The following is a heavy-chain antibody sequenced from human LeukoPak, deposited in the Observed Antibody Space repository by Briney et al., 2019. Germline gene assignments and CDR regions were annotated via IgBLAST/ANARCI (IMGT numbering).Heavy chain of an antibody. CDR1: GFTFSSYA. CDR3: AKVRGVYCSSPACYYYDS. D-gene: IGHD2-2*01. Sequence: PGGSLRLSCGASGFTFSSYAMSWVRQTPGRGLEWVAGVSPSGGRTLYADSVEGRFTISRDNSNDTVYLQLSSLRAEDSALYYCAKVRGVYCSSPACYYYDSWGPGTLVAVSS. CDR2: VSPSGGRT. J-gene: IGHJ4*02. V-gene: IGHV3-23*01.